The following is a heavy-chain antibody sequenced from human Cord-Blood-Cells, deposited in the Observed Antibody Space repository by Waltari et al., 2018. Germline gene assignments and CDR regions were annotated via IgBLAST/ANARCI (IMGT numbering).Heavy chain of an antibody. CDR2: INHSGST. V-gene: IGHV4-34*01. CDR1: GVPFSGHD. D-gene: IGHD2-15*01. Sequence: QVQLQQWGAALLKPSETLSPTCAVYGVPFSGHDWSWVRPPPWKGLEWIGEINHSGSTNYNPSLKSRVTISVDTSKNQFSLKLSAVTAADTAVYYCARDVADCSGGSCYHAFDIWGQGTMVTVSS. J-gene: IGHJ3*02. CDR3: ARDVADCSGGSCYHAFDI.